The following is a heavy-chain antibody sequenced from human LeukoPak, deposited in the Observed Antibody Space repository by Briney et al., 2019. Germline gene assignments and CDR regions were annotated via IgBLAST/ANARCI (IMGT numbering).Heavy chain of an antibody. Sequence: GGSLRLSCSASGFTFSAYFMHWVRQAPGKGLEYVSSISSNEYDTYYADSVKGRFTVSRDNSKNTLFLQMSSLRAEDTAVYYCVKDLNGTWSFDYWGQGTLVTVSS. CDR3: VKDLNGTWSFDY. V-gene: IGHV3-64D*06. CDR1: GFTFSAYF. J-gene: IGHJ4*02. CDR2: ISSNEYDT. D-gene: IGHD2-8*01.